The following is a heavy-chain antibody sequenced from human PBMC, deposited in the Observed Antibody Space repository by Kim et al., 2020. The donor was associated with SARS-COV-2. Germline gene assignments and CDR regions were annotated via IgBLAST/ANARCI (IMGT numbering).Heavy chain of an antibody. D-gene: IGHD6-13*01. CDR1: GFTFSSYA. Sequence: GGSLRLSCAASGFTFSSYAMHWVRQAPGKGLEYVSAISSNGGSTYYANSVKGRFTISRDNSKNTLYLQMGSLRAEDMAVYYCARVRYSSSWFDAFDIWGQGTMVTVSS. V-gene: IGHV3-64*01. CDR3: ARVRYSSSWFDAFDI. CDR2: ISSNGGST. J-gene: IGHJ3*02.